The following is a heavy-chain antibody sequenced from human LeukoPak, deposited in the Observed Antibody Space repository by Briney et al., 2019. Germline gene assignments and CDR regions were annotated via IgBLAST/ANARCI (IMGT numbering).Heavy chain of an antibody. CDR1: GFTFSSYA. CDR2: ISGSGGST. D-gene: IGHD3-10*01. Sequence: PGGSLRLSCAASGFTFSSYAMSWVRQAPGKGLEWVSAISGSGGSTYYADSVKGRFTISRDNSKNTLYLQMNSLRAEDTAVYYCARELNNMVRGVFLHFDYWGQGTLVTVSS. J-gene: IGHJ4*02. CDR3: ARELNNMVRGVFLHFDY. V-gene: IGHV3-23*01.